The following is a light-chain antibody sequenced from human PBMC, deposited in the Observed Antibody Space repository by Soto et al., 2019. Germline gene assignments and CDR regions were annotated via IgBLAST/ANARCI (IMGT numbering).Light chain of an antibody. Sequence: AIRMTQSPSSFSASTGERVTITCRASQGISSYLAWYQQKPGKAPKLQIYAASTLQSGVPSRFSGSGSGTDFTLTISCLQSEDFATYYCQQYYSYPWTFGQGTKVEIK. CDR2: AAS. CDR3: QQYYSYPWT. CDR1: QGISSY. J-gene: IGKJ1*01. V-gene: IGKV1-8*01.